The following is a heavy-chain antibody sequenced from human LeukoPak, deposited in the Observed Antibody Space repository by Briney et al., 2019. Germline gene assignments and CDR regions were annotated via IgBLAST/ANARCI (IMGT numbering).Heavy chain of an antibody. J-gene: IGHJ6*02. D-gene: IGHD6-13*01. V-gene: IGHV5-51*01. Sequence: GASVKVSCKASGGTFSSYAISWVRQMPGKGLEWMGIIYPGDSDTRYSPSFQGQVTISADKSISTAYLQWSSLKASDTAMYYCARTEIAAVYYYGMDVWGQGTTVTVSS. CDR2: IYPGDSDT. CDR3: ARTEIAAVYYYGMDV. CDR1: GGTFSSYA.